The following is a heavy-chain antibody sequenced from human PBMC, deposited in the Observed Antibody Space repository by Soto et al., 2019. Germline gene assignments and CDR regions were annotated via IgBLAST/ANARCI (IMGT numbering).Heavy chain of an antibody. CDR2: IYHTGST. CDR3: ATLPPRIVVVVLPIPS. V-gene: IGHV4-4*02. D-gene: IGHD2-15*01. Sequence: QVQLQQSGPRLARPSGTLSLTCVVSGGSISSTNWWTWVRQTPGKGLEWIGEIYHTGSTKYNPSLKNRVSISLDKSNNTFSLNLKSVTAADTAVYYCATLPPRIVVVVLPIPSWGQGTLVTVYS. J-gene: IGHJ4*02. CDR1: GGSISSTNW.